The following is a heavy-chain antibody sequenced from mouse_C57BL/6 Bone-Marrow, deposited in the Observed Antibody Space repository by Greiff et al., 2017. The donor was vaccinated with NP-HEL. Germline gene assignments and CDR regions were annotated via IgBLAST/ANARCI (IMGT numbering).Heavy chain of an antibody. D-gene: IGHD2-5*01. CDR1: GYTFTDHT. J-gene: IGHJ4*01. Sequence: QVQLQQSDAELVKPGASVKISCKVSGYTFTDHTIHWMKQRPEQGLEWIGYIYPRDGSTKYNEKFKGKATLTADKSSSTAYMQLNSLTSEDSAVYFCARTGGYYSNYVRGGAMDYWGQGTSVTVSS. CDR2: IYPRDGST. V-gene: IGHV1-78*01. CDR3: ARTGGYYSNYVRGGAMDY.